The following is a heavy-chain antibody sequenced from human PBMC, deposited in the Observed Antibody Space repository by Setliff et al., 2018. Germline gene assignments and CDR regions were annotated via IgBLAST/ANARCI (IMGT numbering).Heavy chain of an antibody. CDR1: GFTFSNAW. Sequence: GGSLRLSCAASGFTFSNAWMNWVRQAPGQGLEWVGRIKSKTNGGTTDYAAPVKGRFTISRDDSKNTLYLYMDSLKTEDTAVYYCTTDRAGCYGTTCFNAFEIWGHGTMVTVSS. V-gene: IGHV3-15*07. J-gene: IGHJ3*02. CDR2: IKSKTNGGTT. CDR3: TTDRAGCYGTTCFNAFEI. D-gene: IGHD2-2*01.